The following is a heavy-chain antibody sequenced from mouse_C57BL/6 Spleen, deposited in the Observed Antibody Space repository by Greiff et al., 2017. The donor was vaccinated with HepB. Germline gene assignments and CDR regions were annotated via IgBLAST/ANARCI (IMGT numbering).Heavy chain of an antibody. CDR2: IDPEDGDT. CDR3: TTFCGLITPYDY. V-gene: IGHV14-1*01. CDR1: GFNIKDYY. D-gene: IGHD1-1*01. J-gene: IGHJ2*01. Sequence: VQLQQSGAELVRPGASVKLSCTASGFNIKDYYMHWVKQRPEQGLEWIGRIDPEDGDTEYAPKFQGKATMTADTSSNPAYLQLSSLTSEDTAVYYCTTFCGLITPYDYWGQGTTLTVSS.